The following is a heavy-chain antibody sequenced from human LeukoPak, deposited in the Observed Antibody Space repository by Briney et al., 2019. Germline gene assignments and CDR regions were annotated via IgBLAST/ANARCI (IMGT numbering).Heavy chain of an antibody. CDR2: IYYSGYT. CDR3: ARTTMVRGTYYMDV. J-gene: IGHJ6*03. V-gene: IGHV4-61*01. D-gene: IGHD3-10*01. CDR1: GGSIGTSHYY. Sequence: SETLSLTCTVSGGSIGTSHYYWSWIRQPPGKGLEWIGYIYYSGYTNYNPSLKSRVTVSVDTSKNQFSLKLSSVTAADTAVYYCARTTMVRGTYYMDVWGKGTTVTISS.